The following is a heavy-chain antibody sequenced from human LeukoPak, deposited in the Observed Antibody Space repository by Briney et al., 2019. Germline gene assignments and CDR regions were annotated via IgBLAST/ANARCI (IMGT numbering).Heavy chain of an antibody. D-gene: IGHD4-17*01. CDR2: INHSGST. V-gene: IGHV4-34*01. CDR3: ARGLGDGDFP. CDR1: GGSFSGYY. Sequence: SETWSLTCAVYGGSFSGYYWSWVRQPPGKGLEWIGEINHSGSTNYNPSLKSRVTMSVDTSKNQFSLKLSSVTAADTAVYYCARGLGDGDFPWGQGTMVTVSS. J-gene: IGHJ3*01.